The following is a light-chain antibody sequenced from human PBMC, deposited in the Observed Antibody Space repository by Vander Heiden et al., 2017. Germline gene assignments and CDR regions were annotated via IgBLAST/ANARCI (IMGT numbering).Light chain of an antibody. Sequence: QSALPQPASVSGSPGQSISISCPGTTSYVGSYNLVSWYQQHPGKAHKLMIYEVSKRPSGGSNRFAGSKSGNTASLTISGLQADDEADYYCCSYAGSNTLVFGGGTEVTVL. V-gene: IGLV2-23*02. CDR3: CSYAGSNTLV. CDR1: TSYVGSYNL. CDR2: EVS. J-gene: IGLJ3*02.